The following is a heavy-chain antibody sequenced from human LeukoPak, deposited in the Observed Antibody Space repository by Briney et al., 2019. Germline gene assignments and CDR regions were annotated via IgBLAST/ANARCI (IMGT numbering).Heavy chain of an antibody. J-gene: IGHJ4*02. CDR1: GFTFSSYG. Sequence: GGSLRLSCAASGFTFSSYGMSWVRQAPGKGLEWVSAISGSGGSTYYAGSVKGRFTISRDNSKNTLYLQMNSLRAEATALYYCAKDPRGHNYYDSSRSSYFDSWGQGTLVTVSS. CDR2: ISGSGGST. CDR3: AKDPRGHNYYDSSRSSYFDS. D-gene: IGHD3-22*01. V-gene: IGHV3-23*01.